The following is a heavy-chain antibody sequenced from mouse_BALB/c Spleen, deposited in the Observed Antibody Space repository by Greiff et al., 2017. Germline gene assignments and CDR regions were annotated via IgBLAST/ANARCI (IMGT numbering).Heavy chain of an antibody. Sequence: EVKLVESGGGLVQPGGSRKLSCAASGFTFSSFGMHWVRQAPEKGLEWVAYISSGSSTIYYADTVKGRFTISRDNPKNTLFLQMTSLRSEDTAMYYCARKHRYDAMDYWGQGTSVTVSS. CDR1: GFTFSSFG. CDR2: ISSGSSTI. D-gene: IGHD2-14*01. V-gene: IGHV5-17*02. CDR3: ARKHRYDAMDY. J-gene: IGHJ4*01.